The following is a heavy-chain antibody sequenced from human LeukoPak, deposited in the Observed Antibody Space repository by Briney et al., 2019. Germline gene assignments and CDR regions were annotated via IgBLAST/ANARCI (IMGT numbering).Heavy chain of an antibody. CDR2: IYYSGSA. CDR3: ARHEWELLPFDY. Sequence: SGTLSLTCAVSGGSISSYYGSWIRQPPGEGRGWGGYIYYSGSANYNPSLKSRVTISVDTSKNQFPLKLSSVTAADTAVYYCARHEWELLPFDYWGQGTLVTVSS. V-gene: IGHV4-59*08. CDR1: GGSISSYY. J-gene: IGHJ4*02. D-gene: IGHD1-26*01.